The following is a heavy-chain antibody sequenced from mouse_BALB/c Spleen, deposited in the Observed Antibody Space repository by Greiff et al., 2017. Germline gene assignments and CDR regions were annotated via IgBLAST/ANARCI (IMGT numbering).Heavy chain of an antibody. V-gene: IGHV14-3*02. CDR2: IDPANGNT. CDR3: ARIEGFPFAY. CDR1: GFNIKDTY. Sequence: EVMLVESGAELVKPGASVKLSCTASGFNIKDTYMHWVKQRPEQGLEWIGRIDPANGNTKYDPKFQGKATITADTSSNTAYLQLSSLTSEDTAVYYCARIEGFPFAYWGQGTLVTVSA. J-gene: IGHJ3*01.